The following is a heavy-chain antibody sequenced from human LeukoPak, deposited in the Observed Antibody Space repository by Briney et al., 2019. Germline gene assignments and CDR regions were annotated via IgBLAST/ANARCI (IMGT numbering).Heavy chain of an antibody. CDR1: GYTFTHCY. D-gene: IGHD6-13*01. CDR2: INPNSGGT. J-gene: IGHJ4*02. CDR3: AREEVIAAAGPTLDY. Sequence: GPSVKLSCKSSGYTFTHCYMHWVRHAPRQGLEAMGWINPNSGGTNYAQKFQGRVTMSTDTSISTAYMELSRLRSDDTAVFYCAREEVIAAAGPTLDYWGQGALVTVSS. V-gene: IGHV1-2*02.